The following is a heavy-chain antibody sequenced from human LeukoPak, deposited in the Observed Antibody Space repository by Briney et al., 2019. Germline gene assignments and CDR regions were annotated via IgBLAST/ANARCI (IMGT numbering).Heavy chain of an antibody. CDR3: TRGRGSCSGGTRYVDY. V-gene: IGHV3-48*01. J-gene: IGHJ4*02. CDR2: ISNSASTI. CDR1: GFTFTSYI. Sequence: PGGSLRLSCAASGFTFTSYIMNWVRQAPGKGPEWLSYISNSASTIYYADSVKGRFTISRDNAKNSLWLQMSSLRAEDTAVYYCTRGRGSCSGGTRYVDYWGQGTLVTVSS. D-gene: IGHD2-15*01.